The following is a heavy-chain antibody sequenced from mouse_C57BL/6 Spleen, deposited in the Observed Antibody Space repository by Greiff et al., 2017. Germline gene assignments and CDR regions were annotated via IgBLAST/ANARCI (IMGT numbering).Heavy chain of an antibody. J-gene: IGHJ2*01. CDR3: TRRRTYGYGFDY. CDR2: IDPETGGT. CDR1: GYTFTDYE. Sequence: QVQLQQSGAELVRPGASVTLSCKASGYTFTDYEMHWVKQTPVHGLEWIGAIDPETGGTAYNQKFKGKAILTADKSSSTAYMELRSLTSEDSAVYYCTRRRTYGYGFDYWGQGTTLTVSS. D-gene: IGHD2-2*01. V-gene: IGHV1-15*01.